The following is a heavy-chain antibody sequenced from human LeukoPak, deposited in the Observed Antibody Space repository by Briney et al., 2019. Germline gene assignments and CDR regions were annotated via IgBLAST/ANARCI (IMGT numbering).Heavy chain of an antibody. CDR1: GFTFSSYS. CDR3: AKDRLHPDYYYYMDV. J-gene: IGHJ6*03. CDR2: ISSSSSTI. V-gene: IGHV3-48*01. D-gene: IGHD2-15*01. Sequence: PGGSLRLSCAASGFTFSSYSMNWVRQAPGKGLEWVSYISSSSSTIYYADSVKGRFTISRDNAKNSLYLQMNSLRAEDTAVYYCAKDRLHPDYYYYMDVWGKGTTVTVSS.